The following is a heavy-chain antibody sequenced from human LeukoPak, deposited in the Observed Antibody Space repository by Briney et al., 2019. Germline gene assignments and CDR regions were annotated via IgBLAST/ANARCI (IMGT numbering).Heavy chain of an antibody. CDR2: IWYDGSNQ. V-gene: IGHV3-33*01. J-gene: IGHJ3*01. D-gene: IGHD6-13*01. CDR1: GFTFSNYG. Sequence: GGSLRLSCITSGFTFSNYGFHWVRQAPGKGLEWTAAIWYDGSNQYYPDSVKGRFTVSRDNSKNTIYLQMNSLRIADTAMYYCARDLSSSWSPGVWGQGTMVSVSS. CDR3: ARDLSSSWSPGV.